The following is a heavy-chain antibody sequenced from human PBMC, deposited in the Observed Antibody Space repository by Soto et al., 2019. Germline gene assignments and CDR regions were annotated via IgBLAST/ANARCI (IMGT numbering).Heavy chain of an antibody. D-gene: IGHD3-22*01. J-gene: IGHJ3*02. CDR1: GFTFSSYW. Sequence: VGSLRLSCAASGFTFSSYWMHWVRQAPGKGLVWVSRINSDGSSTSYADSVKGRFTISRDNAKNTLYLQMNSLRAEDTAVYYCARALWPHSSGYTYDAFDIWGQGTMVTVSS. CDR2: INSDGSST. CDR3: ARALWPHSSGYTYDAFDI. V-gene: IGHV3-74*01.